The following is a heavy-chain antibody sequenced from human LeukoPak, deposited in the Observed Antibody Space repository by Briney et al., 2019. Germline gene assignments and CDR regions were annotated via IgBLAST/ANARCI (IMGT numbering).Heavy chain of an antibody. V-gene: IGHV3-30*04. CDR2: ISDDGSNE. Sequence: GGSLRLSCAASGFTFSASSMHWVRQAPGKGLEWVALISDDGSNESFADSVKGRFTISRDNSKNTLYLQVNSLRADDTAVYYCARDHQVSYFDYWGQGTLVTVSS. D-gene: IGHD6-6*01. CDR3: ARDHQVSYFDY. J-gene: IGHJ4*02. CDR1: GFTFSASS.